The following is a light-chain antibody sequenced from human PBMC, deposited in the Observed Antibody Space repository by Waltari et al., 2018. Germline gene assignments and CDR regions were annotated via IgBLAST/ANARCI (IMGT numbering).Light chain of an antibody. Sequence: QSALTQPASVSGSPGQSITISCTGTSSDIGGFDYVSWYQQHPGKVPSLVFHNFSQRPSGVSNRFAGSKSGNTASLTISGLQAEDEADYYCISYTSRTTYVFGTGTKVTVL. CDR1: SSDIGGFDY. J-gene: IGLJ1*01. CDR2: NFS. CDR3: ISYTSRTTYV. V-gene: IGLV2-14*01.